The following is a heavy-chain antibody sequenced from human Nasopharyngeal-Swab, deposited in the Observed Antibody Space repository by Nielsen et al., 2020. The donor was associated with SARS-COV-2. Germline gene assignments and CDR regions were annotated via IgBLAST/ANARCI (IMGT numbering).Heavy chain of an antibody. CDR3: LRGDRRDY. D-gene: IGHD3-22*01. Sequence: GGSLRLSCAASGFSFSTYTMNWVRQAPGKGLEWLSSISSDSGAKYHADSVKGRFTTSRDNAKNSLYLEMNSLRAEDTAVYYCLRGDRRDYWGPGTLVSVSS. J-gene: IGHJ4*02. CDR2: ISSDSGAK. CDR1: GFSFSTYT. V-gene: IGHV3-21*01.